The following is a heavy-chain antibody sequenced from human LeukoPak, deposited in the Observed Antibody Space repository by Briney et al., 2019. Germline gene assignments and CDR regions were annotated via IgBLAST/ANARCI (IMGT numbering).Heavy chain of an antibody. CDR2: IANDGSNE. Sequence: GRSLRLSCAASGFTFSSYGMHWVRQAPGKGLEWVAVIANDGSNEIYADSVKGRFTISRDNSKNTLYLQMNSLRAEDTAVYYCARDDGRRFGEINHFDYWGQGTLVTVSS. D-gene: IGHD3-10*01. V-gene: IGHV3-30*03. CDR3: ARDDGRRFGEINHFDY. J-gene: IGHJ4*02. CDR1: GFTFSSYG.